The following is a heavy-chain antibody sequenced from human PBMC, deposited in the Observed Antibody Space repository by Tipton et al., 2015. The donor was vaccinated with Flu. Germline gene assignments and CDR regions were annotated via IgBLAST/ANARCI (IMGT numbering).Heavy chain of an antibody. V-gene: IGHV5-51*03. J-gene: IGHJ4*02. D-gene: IGHD6-19*01. CDR2: IFPHDSDT. Sequence: QLVQSGAEVKKSGESLRISCEGSGYSFTNYWIGWVRQVPGKGLEWMGIIFPHDSDTTYSPSFEGQVTISADRSNRVAYLHWSSLRASDTAMYYCARSAVRYRSGFDFWGQGLWSPSPQ. CDR3: ARSAVRYRSGFDF. CDR1: GYSFTNYW.